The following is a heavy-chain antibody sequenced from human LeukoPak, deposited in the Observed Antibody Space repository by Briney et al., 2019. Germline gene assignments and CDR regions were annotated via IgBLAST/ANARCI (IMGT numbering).Heavy chain of an antibody. CDR3: ARGYYGGAVDS. Sequence: SQTLSLTCTVSGGSISSGGYYWSWIRQPPGKGLEWIGRIYTNGESDYNPSLKSRVTMSVDTSKKQLSLKLNSMTAADTAVYYCARGYYGGAVDSWGQGILVIVSS. D-gene: IGHD3-16*01. J-gene: IGHJ4*02. CDR2: IYTNGES. CDR1: GGSISSGGYY. V-gene: IGHV4-61*02.